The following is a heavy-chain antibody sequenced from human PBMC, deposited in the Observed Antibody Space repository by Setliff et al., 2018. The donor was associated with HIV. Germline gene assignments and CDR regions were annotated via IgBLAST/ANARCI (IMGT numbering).Heavy chain of an antibody. Sequence: LRLSCAGSGFNFKNAWMSWVRQAPGKGLEWVGRIKSRVDGETTAYAAPLKGRFTISRDDSKNTLYLQMDSLTTEDTAVYYCILLGMHGAFDIWGQGTMVTV. CDR2: IKSRVDGETT. CDR3: ILLGMHGAFDI. V-gene: IGHV3-15*01. CDR1: GFNFKNAW. J-gene: IGHJ3*02. D-gene: IGHD7-27*01.